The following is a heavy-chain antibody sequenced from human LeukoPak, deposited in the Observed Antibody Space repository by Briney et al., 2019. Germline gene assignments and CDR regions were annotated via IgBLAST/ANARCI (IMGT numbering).Heavy chain of an antibody. CDR1: GFTFDDYT. Sequence: GGSLRLSCAASGFTFDDYTMHWVRQAPGKGLEWVSLISWDGGSTYYADSVKGRFTISRDNSKNSLYLQMNSLRTEDTALYYCAKDSKTYYYDSSDDTAPDYWGQGTLVTVSS. J-gene: IGHJ4*02. D-gene: IGHD3-22*01. V-gene: IGHV3-43*01. CDR3: AKDSKTYYYDSSDDTAPDY. CDR2: ISWDGGST.